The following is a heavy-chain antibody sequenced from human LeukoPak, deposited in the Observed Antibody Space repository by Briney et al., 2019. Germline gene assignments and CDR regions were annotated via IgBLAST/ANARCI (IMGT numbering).Heavy chain of an antibody. Sequence: SEALSLTCAVSGGSISSGGYSWSWIRQPPGKGLEWIGYIYYSGSTYYNPSLKSRVTISVDTSKNQFSLQLSSVTAADTAVYYCAALLRHDYYYYYMDVWGKGTTVTVSS. J-gene: IGHJ6*03. CDR2: IYYSGST. D-gene: IGHD3-10*01. CDR3: AALLRHDYYYYYMDV. CDR1: GGSISSGGYS. V-gene: IGHV4-30-4*07.